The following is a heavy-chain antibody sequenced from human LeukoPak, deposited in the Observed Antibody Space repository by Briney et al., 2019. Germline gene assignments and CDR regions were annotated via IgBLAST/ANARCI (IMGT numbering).Heavy chain of an antibody. Sequence: SVKVSCKASGGTFSSYAISWVRQAPGQGLEWMGGIIPIFGTANYAQKFQGRVTITADKYTSTDYMELSSLRSEDTAVYYCAKVMPTIPHRWYFDLWGRGTLVTVSS. D-gene: IGHD5-24*01. CDR3: AKVMPTIPHRWYFDL. CDR2: IIPIFGTA. V-gene: IGHV1-69*06. J-gene: IGHJ2*01. CDR1: GGTFSSYA.